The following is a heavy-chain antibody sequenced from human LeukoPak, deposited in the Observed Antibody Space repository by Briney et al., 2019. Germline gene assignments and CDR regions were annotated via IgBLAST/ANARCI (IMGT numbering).Heavy chain of an antibody. J-gene: IGHJ4*02. CDR1: GGSFSSYY. V-gene: IGHV4-59*01. CDR2: IYYSGGT. Sequence: SETLSLTCTVSGGSFSSYYWSWIRQPPGKGLEWIGYIYYSGGTNYNPSLKRRVTISVDTSRHQFSLKLSSVTAADTAVYYCASGSPYYFDYWGQGTLVTVSS. D-gene: IGHD1-26*01. CDR3: ASGSPYYFDY.